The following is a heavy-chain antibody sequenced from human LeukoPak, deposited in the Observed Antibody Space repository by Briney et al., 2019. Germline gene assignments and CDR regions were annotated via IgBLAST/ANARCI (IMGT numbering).Heavy chain of an antibody. J-gene: IGHJ3*02. Sequence: PGGSLRLSCAASGFTFSSYGMHWVRQAPGKGLEWVANIKQDGSEKYYVDSVKGRFTISRDNAKNSLYLQMNSLRAEDTAVYYCARELVVGATISTDAFDIWGQGTMVTVSS. CDR2: IKQDGSEK. D-gene: IGHD1-26*01. CDR3: ARELVVGATISTDAFDI. CDR1: GFTFSSYG. V-gene: IGHV3-7*01.